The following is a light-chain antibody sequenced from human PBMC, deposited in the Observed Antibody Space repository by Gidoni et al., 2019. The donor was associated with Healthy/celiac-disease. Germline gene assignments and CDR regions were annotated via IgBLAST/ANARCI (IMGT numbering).Light chain of an antibody. CDR2: AAS. V-gene: IGKV1-9*01. J-gene: IGKJ5*01. Sequence: IQLTQSPSSLSASVGDRVTITCRASQGISSYLAWYQQKPGKAPKLLIYAASTLQSGVPSRFSGSGSGTDFTLTIGSLQPEDFATYCCQQLNSYPQITFGQGTRLEIK. CDR3: QQLNSYPQIT. CDR1: QGISSY.